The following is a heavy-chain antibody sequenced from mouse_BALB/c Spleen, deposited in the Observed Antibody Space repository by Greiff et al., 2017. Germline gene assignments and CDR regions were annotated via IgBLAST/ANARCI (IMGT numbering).Heavy chain of an antibody. CDR2: INPSTGYT. D-gene: IGHD3-3*01. Sequence: VQLQESGAELAKPGAPVKMSCKASGYTFTSYWMHWVKQRPGQGLEWIGYINPSTGYTEYNQKFKDKATLTADKSSSTAYMQLSSLTSEDSAVYYCARRAGTYAMDYWGQGTSVTVSS. J-gene: IGHJ4*01. V-gene: IGHV1-7*01. CDR3: ARRAGTYAMDY. CDR1: GYTFTSYW.